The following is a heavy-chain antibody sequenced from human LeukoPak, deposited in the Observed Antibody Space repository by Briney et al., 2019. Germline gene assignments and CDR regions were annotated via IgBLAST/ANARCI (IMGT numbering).Heavy chain of an antibody. Sequence: GGSLRLSCAASGFTFDDYAMHWVRHAPGKGLEWVSGISWNSGSIGYADSVKGRFTISRDNAKNSLYLQMNSLRAEDTALYYCATFLEYSSSSGGLGYWGRGTLVTLSS. D-gene: IGHD6-6*01. V-gene: IGHV3-9*01. J-gene: IGHJ4*02. CDR1: GFTFDDYA. CDR3: ATFLEYSSSSGGLGY. CDR2: ISWNSGSI.